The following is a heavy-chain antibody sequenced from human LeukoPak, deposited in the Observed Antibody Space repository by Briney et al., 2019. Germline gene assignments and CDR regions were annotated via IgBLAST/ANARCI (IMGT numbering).Heavy chain of an antibody. Sequence: GGSLRLSCAASGFTFSSYWMSWVRQAPGKGLEWVANIKQDGSEKYYVDSVKGRFTISRDNAKNSLYLQMSSLRAEDTAVYYCARDDCSSISCYHNWFDPWGQGTLVTVSS. CDR2: IKQDGSEK. J-gene: IGHJ5*02. D-gene: IGHD2-2*01. V-gene: IGHV3-7*01. CDR3: ARDDCSSISCYHNWFDP. CDR1: GFTFSSYW.